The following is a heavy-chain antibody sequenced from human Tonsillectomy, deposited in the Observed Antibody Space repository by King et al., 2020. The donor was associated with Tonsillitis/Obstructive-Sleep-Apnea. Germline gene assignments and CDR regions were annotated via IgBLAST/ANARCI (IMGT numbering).Heavy chain of an antibody. J-gene: IGHJ6*03. V-gene: IGHV3-30*01. D-gene: IGHD3-3*01. CDR1: GFTFISYA. Sequence: VQLVESGGGVVQPGRSLRLSCAASGFTFISYAMHWVRQAPGKGLEWVAVISYDGSNKYYADSVKGRFTISRDNSKNTLYLQMNSLRAEDTALYYCAREYRITIFGVVTPYMDVWGKGTTVTVSS. CDR2: ISYDGSNK. CDR3: AREYRITIFGVVTPYMDV.